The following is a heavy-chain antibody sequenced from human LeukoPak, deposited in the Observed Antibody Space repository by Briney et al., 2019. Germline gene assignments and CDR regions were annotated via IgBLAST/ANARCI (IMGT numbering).Heavy chain of an antibody. CDR3: ARRAGAYSHPYDY. V-gene: IGHV3-30*14. J-gene: IGHJ4*02. CDR1: GFTFSYYP. CDR2: ISYDGSNK. D-gene: IGHD4/OR15-4a*01. Sequence: GGSLRLSCAASGFTFSYYPMHWVRQAPGKGLEWVAVISYDGSNKYFADSVKGRFTISRDNSKNTLYLQMNSLRAEDTAVYYCARRAGAYSHPYDYWGQGTLVTVSS.